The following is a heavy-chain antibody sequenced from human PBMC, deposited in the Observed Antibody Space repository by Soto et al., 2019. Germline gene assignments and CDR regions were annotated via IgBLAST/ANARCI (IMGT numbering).Heavy chain of an antibody. Sequence: SETLPLTCTVSGASISGSFFWRCIRQPAGKGLEWIGRFSLSGTTNYNPSLRSRVTMSADVSKNQFSLRLTSVTAADTALYYCARGMTPPGAPAWYYFDSWGQGTLVTVSS. CDR3: ARGMTPPGAPAWYYFDS. CDR2: FSLSGTT. D-gene: IGHD2-8*02. V-gene: IGHV4-4*07. CDR1: GASISGSFF. J-gene: IGHJ4*02.